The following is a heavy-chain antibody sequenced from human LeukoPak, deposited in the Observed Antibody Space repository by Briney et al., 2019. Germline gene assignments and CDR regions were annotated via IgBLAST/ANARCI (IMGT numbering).Heavy chain of an antibody. CDR3: ARAFDYYDSSGSYYFDY. Sequence: ASVKVSCKASGGTFSSYAISWVRQAPGQGLKWMGGIIPIFGTANYAQKFQGRVTITADESTSTAYMELSSLRSEDTAVYYCARAFDYYDSSGSYYFDYWGQGTLVTVSS. J-gene: IGHJ4*02. CDR1: GGTFSSYA. V-gene: IGHV1-69*01. CDR2: IIPIFGTA. D-gene: IGHD3-22*01.